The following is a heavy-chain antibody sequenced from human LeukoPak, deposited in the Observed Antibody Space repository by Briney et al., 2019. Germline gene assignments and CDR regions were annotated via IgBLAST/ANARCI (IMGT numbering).Heavy chain of an antibody. CDR3: ARVLYGGKPNFDY. J-gene: IGHJ4*02. D-gene: IGHD4-23*01. Sequence: GRSLRLSCAASGFTFSSYGMHWVRQAPGKGLEWVAVIWYDGSNRYYADSVKGRFTISRDNSKNTLYLQMNSLRAEDTAVYYCARVLYGGKPNFDYWGQGTLVTVSS. V-gene: IGHV3-33*01. CDR1: GFTFSSYG. CDR2: IWYDGSNR.